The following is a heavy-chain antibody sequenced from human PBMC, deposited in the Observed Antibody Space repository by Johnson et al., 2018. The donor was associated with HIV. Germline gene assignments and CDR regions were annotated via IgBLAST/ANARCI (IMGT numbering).Heavy chain of an antibody. J-gene: IGHJ3*02. CDR3: AKGLIGAFDI. D-gene: IGHD2/OR15-2a*01. CDR2: IRSDGSTK. V-gene: IGHV3-30*02. CDR1: GFTFSSYG. Sequence: QMQLVESGGGVVQPGGSLRLSCAASGFTFSSYGMHWVRQAPGKGLEWVSVIRSDGSTKYYDDSVKGRFTISRDNSKNTLYLQMNSRRAEDTAVYYCAKGLIGAFDIWGQGTMVTVSS.